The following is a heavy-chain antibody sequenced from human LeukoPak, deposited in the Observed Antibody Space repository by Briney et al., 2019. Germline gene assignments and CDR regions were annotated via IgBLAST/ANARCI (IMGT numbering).Heavy chain of an antibody. CDR2: IYYSGST. CDR1: GGSISSYY. D-gene: IGHD6-6*01. Sequence: PSETLSLTCTVSGGSISSYYWSWIRQPPGKGLEWIGYIYYSGSTNYNPSLKSRVTISVDTSKNQFSLKLSSVTAADTAVYYCARGIRQLLIDYWGQGTLATVSS. J-gene: IGHJ4*02. V-gene: IGHV4-59*01. CDR3: ARGIRQLLIDY.